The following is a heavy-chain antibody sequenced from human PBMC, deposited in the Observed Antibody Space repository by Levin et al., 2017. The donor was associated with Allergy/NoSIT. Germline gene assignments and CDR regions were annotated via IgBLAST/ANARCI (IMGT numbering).Heavy chain of an antibody. D-gene: IGHD3-3*01. CDR1: GGSISSSSYY. Sequence: SETLSLTCTVSGGSISSSSYYWGWIRQPPGKGLEWIGSIYYSGSTYYNPSLKSRVTISVDTSKNQFSLKLSSVTAADTAVYYCARDAPQNDFWSGYYKGRDRGDQFDYWGQGTLVTVSS. J-gene: IGHJ4*02. CDR2: IYYSGST. CDR3: ARDAPQNDFWSGYYKGRDRGDQFDY. V-gene: IGHV4-39*07.